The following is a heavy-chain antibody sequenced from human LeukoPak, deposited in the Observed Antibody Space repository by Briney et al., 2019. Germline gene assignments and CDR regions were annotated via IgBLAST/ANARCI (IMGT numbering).Heavy chain of an antibody. CDR3: ARGHYYDSSGYYLRRFDY. CDR1: GFTFDSYW. D-gene: IGHD3-22*01. CDR2: MKHDGSEK. Sequence: GGSLRLSCAASGFTFDSYWMTWVRQAPEKGLEWVANMKHDGSEKYYVDSVKGRFTISRDNAKNSLYLQMNSLRAEDTAVYYCARGHYYDSSGYYLRRFDYWGQGTLVTVSS. V-gene: IGHV3-7*03. J-gene: IGHJ4*02.